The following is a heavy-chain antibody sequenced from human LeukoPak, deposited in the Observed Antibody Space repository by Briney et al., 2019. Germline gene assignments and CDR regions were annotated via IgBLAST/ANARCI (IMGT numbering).Heavy chain of an antibody. CDR3: ARTGSPLYYYYYMDV. CDR1: GYTFTGYY. V-gene: IGHV1-8*02. CDR2: INPNSGNT. J-gene: IGHJ6*03. D-gene: IGHD3-9*01. Sequence: GASVKVSCKASGYTFTGYYMHWVRQAPGQGLEWMGWINPNSGNTGYAQKFQGRVTMTRNTSISTAYMELSSLRSEDTAVYYCARTGSPLYYYYYMDVWGKGTTVTISS.